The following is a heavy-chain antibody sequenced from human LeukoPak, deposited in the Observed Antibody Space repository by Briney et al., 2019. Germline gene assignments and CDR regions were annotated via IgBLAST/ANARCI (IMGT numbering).Heavy chain of an antibody. CDR2: INHSGST. CDR3: ARGAGRREWGAFDI. CDR1: GGSFSGYY. D-gene: IGHD2-8*01. Sequence: SETLSLTCAVYGGSFSGYYWSWIRQPPGKGLEWIGEINHSGSTNYNPSLKSRVTISVDTSKNQFSLKLSSVTAADTAVYYCARGAGRREWGAFDIWGQGTMVTVSS. V-gene: IGHV4-34*01. J-gene: IGHJ3*02.